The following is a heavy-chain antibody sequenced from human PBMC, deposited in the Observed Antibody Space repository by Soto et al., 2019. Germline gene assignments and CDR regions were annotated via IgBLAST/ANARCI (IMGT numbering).Heavy chain of an antibody. J-gene: IGHJ4*02. Sequence: VQLVESGGGVVQPGRSLRLSCAASGFTFSSYAMHWVRQAPGKGLEWVAVISYDGSNKYYADSVKGRFTISRDNSKNTLYLQMNSLRAEDTAVYYCASLGTTGTTSSEYWGQGTLVTVSS. D-gene: IGHD1-1*01. CDR3: ASLGTTGTTSSEY. CDR2: ISYDGSNK. V-gene: IGHV3-30-3*01. CDR1: GFTFSSYA.